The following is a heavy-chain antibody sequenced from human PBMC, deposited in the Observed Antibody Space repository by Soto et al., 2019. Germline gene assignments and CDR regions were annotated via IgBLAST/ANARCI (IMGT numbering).Heavy chain of an antibody. CDR1: GFSLSTSGMR. Sequence: SGPTLVNPTQTLTLTCTFSGFSLSTSGMRVSWIRQPPGKALEWLARIDWDDEKFYSTSLKTRLTISKDTTKNQVVLTMTNMDPVDTATYYCARQSGNWNDGGWFDPWGQGTLVTVSS. D-gene: IGHD1-1*01. V-gene: IGHV2-70*04. J-gene: IGHJ5*02. CDR3: ARQSGNWNDGGWFDP. CDR2: IDWDDEK.